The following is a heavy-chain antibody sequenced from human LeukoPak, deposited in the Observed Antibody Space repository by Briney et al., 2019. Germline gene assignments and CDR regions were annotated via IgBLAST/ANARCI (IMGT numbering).Heavy chain of an antibody. D-gene: IGHD2-15*01. CDR1: GYSFTNYW. Sequence: GESLKISCKGSGYSFTNYWIGRVRQLPGKGLEWMGIIYPDDSDTRYSPSFQGQVTISADKSMNTAYLQWSGLKASDTAMYYCARQGSGIFDYWGQGTLVTVSS. V-gene: IGHV5-51*01. CDR3: ARQGSGIFDY. CDR2: IYPDDSDT. J-gene: IGHJ4*02.